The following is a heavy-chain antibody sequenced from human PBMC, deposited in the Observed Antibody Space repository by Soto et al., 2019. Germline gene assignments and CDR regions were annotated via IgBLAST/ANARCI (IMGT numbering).Heavy chain of an antibody. CDR3: ARDRYSLVRFDI. D-gene: IGHD2-15*01. CDR2: IYYSGGT. V-gene: IGHV4-59*01. Sequence: SETLSLTCTVSGGSISSYYWSWIRQPPGKGLEWIGYIYYSGGTNYNPSLKSRVTISVDTSKNQFSLKLSSVTAADTAVYYCARDRYSLVRFDIWGQGTMVTVSS. CDR1: GGSISSYY. J-gene: IGHJ3*02.